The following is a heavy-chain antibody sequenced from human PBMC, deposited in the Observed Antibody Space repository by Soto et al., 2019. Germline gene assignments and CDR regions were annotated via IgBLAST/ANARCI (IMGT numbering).Heavy chain of an antibody. V-gene: IGHV3-73*01. Sequence: EGSLSRSCAASGFTFSGSAMHWVRQASGKGLEWVGRIRSKANSYATAYAASVKGRFTISRDDSKNTAYLQMNSLKTEDTAVYYCTVDTAMVTYYYYGMDVWGQGTTVTVSS. D-gene: IGHD5-18*01. CDR2: IRSKANSYAT. CDR1: GFTFSGSA. CDR3: TVDTAMVTYYYYGMDV. J-gene: IGHJ6*02.